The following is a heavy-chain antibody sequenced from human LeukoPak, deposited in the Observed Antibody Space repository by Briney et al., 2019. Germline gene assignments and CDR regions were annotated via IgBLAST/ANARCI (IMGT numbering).Heavy chain of an antibody. CDR1: GYTFNSHG. CDR2: ISAYNGDT. Sequence: ASVKVSCKAFGYTFNSHGISWVRQAPGQGLEWMGWISAYNGDTNYAQKFQGRVTLTTDRTTSAAYLELRSLRSDDTAVYYCARGRQLVTEGVYYFDYWGQGTLVTVSS. D-gene: IGHD6-13*01. J-gene: IGHJ4*02. V-gene: IGHV1-18*04. CDR3: ARGRQLVTEGVYYFDY.